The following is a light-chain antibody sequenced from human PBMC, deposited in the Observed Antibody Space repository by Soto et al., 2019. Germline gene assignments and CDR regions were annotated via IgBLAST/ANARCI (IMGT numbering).Light chain of an antibody. J-gene: IGLJ3*02. CDR3: CSYAGRSTWV. Sequence: QSALTQPRSVSGSPGQSVTISCTGTSSDVGGYNFVSWYQQHPGKAPKLMIYDVSKRPSGVPDRFSGSTSGNTSSLYISARQAEDEPLHYRCSYAGRSTWVFGGGTKLTVL. CDR1: SSDVGGYNF. CDR2: DVS. V-gene: IGLV2-11*01.